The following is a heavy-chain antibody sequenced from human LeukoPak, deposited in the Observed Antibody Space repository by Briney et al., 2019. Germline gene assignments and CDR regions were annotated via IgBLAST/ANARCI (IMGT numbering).Heavy chain of an antibody. J-gene: IGHJ4*02. V-gene: IGHV3-49*04. CDR1: GFTFSDYS. Sequence: GGSLRLSCAASGFTFSDYSMNWVRQAPGKGLEWIGFISGGTTEYAASVEGRFTISRDDSTSIAYLQMNSLTTEDTAVYYCSRGSGWLSVYWGQGTLVTVSS. CDR2: ISGGTT. D-gene: IGHD6-19*01. CDR3: SRGSGWLSVY.